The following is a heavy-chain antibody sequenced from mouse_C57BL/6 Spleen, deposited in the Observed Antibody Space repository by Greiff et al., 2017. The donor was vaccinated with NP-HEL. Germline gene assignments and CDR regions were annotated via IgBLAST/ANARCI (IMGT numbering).Heavy chain of an antibody. CDR1: GYAFSSYW. CDR3: ARRGLLREAYFDY. D-gene: IGHD1-1*01. Sequence: QVQLKESGAELVKPGASVKISCKASGYAFSSYWMNWVKQRPGKGLEWIGQIYPGDGDTNFNGKFKGKATLTADKSSSTAYMQLSSLTSEDSAVYFCARRGLLREAYFDYWGQGTTLTVSS. J-gene: IGHJ2*01. V-gene: IGHV1-80*01. CDR2: IYPGDGDT.